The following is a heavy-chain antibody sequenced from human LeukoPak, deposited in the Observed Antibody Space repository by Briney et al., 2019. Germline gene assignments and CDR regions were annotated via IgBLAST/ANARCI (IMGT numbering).Heavy chain of an antibody. V-gene: IGHV4-34*01. Sequence: SETLSLTCAVYGGSFSGYYWSWIRQPPGKGLEWIGEINHSGSTNYNPSLKSRVTISVDTSKNQFSLKLSSVTAADTAVYYCARDETARLDRYGMDVWGQGTTDTVSS. CDR1: GGSFSGYY. J-gene: IGHJ6*02. D-gene: IGHD6-19*01. CDR3: ARDETARLDRYGMDV. CDR2: INHSGST.